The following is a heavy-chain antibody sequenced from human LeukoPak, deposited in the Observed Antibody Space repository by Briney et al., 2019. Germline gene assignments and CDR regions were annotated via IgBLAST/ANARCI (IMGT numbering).Heavy chain of an antibody. CDR2: IYGGGST. Sequence: PGGSLRLSCAASGFTVSSIYMSWVRQAPGKGLEWVSVIYGGGSTFYADSVKDRFTISRDNAKSTLYLQMNSLRAEDTAVYHCVRGSGGTPEFWGQGTRVTVSS. J-gene: IGHJ4*02. D-gene: IGHD1-1*01. V-gene: IGHV3-66*01. CDR3: VRGSGGTPEF. CDR1: GFTVSSIY.